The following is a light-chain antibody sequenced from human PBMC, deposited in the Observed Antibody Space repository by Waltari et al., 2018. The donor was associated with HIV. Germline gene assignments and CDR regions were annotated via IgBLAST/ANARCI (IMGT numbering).Light chain of an antibody. CDR2: DAS. Sequence: EIVLTQSPATLSLSPGGSATLSCRASQTVGSHLAWYQHKPGQAPRLLIYDASNRATGIPARFSGSGSGTEFTLTISSLEPEEFADYYCQQRSNWLTFGGGTKVEIK. J-gene: IGKJ4*01. CDR3: QQRSNWLT. V-gene: IGKV3-11*01. CDR1: QTVGSH.